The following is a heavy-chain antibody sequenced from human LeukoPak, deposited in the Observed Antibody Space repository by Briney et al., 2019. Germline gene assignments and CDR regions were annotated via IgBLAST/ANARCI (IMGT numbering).Heavy chain of an antibody. V-gene: IGHV1-2*02. CDR1: GYTFTGYY. J-gene: IGHJ6*02. CDR3: ASPLGYCSGSDCLDV. CDR2: INPNGGGT. D-gene: IGHD2-15*01. Sequence: ASVKVSCKASGYTFTGYYMHWVRQAPGQGLEWMGWINPNGGGTNYAQKFQGRVTMTRDTSFSTAYVELSTLRSDDTAVYYCASPLGYCSGSDCLDVWGQGTTVTVSS.